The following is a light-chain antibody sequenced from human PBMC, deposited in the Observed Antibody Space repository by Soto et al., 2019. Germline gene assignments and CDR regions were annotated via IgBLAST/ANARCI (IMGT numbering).Light chain of an antibody. CDR1: SSDVGGYNY. J-gene: IGLJ2*01. V-gene: IGLV2-8*01. Sequence: QSVLTQPPSASGSPGQSVTISCTGSSSDVGGYNYVSWYQQHPGKAPKLMIYEVSKRPSGVPDRFSGSKSGNTASLTVSGLQAEDEDDYYCRSYAGSNNVVFGGRTKLTVL. CDR2: EVS. CDR3: RSYAGSNNVV.